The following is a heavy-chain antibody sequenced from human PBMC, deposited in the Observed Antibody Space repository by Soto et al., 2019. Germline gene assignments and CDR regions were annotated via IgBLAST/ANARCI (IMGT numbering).Heavy chain of an antibody. CDR2: ISGSGGST. CDR1: GFTFSSYA. J-gene: IGHJ5*02. V-gene: IGHV3-23*01. CDR3: EIGGAINWFDP. Sequence: EVQLLESGGGLVQPGGSLRLSCAASGFTFSSYAMSWVRQAPGMGLEWVSAISGSGGSTYYAVSVKDRFTISRDNSKKALDLQLNSLLAEDTAVDYGEIGGAINWFDPWGQGTLVTVSS. D-gene: IGHD1-26*01.